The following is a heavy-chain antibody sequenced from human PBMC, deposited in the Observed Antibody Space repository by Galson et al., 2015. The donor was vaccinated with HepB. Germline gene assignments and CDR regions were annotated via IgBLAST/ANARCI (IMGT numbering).Heavy chain of an antibody. CDR3: AREAFDYYYYMDV. CDR2: ISAYNGNT. CDR1: GYTFTSYG. Sequence: SVKVSCKASGYTFTSYGISWVRQALGQGLEWMGWISAYNGNTNYAQKLQGRVTMTTDTSTSTAYMELRSLRSDDTAVYYCAREAFDYYYYMDVWGKGTTVTVSS. D-gene: IGHD3-16*01. V-gene: IGHV1-18*01. J-gene: IGHJ6*03.